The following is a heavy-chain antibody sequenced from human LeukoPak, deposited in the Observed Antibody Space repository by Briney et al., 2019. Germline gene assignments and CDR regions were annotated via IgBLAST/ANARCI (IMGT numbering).Heavy chain of an antibody. CDR1: GYSIGRDYY. J-gene: IGHJ5*02. CDR3: ARDGGYPTTDEGFDP. V-gene: IGHV4-38-2*02. CDR2: IFHTGRT. Sequence: SETLSLTCKVSGYSIGRDYYWAWLRQPPGKGLEWIGSIFHTGRTVYNPSCESRLTISMDTSKNEFFLRLNSVTAADTAVYFCARDGGYPTTDEGFDPWGLGTLVTVSS. D-gene: IGHD5-12*01.